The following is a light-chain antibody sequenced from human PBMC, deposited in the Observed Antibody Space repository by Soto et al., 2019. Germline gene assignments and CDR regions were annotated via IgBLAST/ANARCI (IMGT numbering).Light chain of an antibody. CDR2: DAS. Sequence: EIVLTQSPATLSLSPGERATLSCRSSQRVSNYLAWFQQKPGQAPRLLIYDASNRATGITARFSGSGSGTDFTLTISSLEPEDFAVYYCQQRSSWPLLTFGGGTKVEI. V-gene: IGKV3-11*01. J-gene: IGKJ4*01. CDR3: QQRSSWPLLT. CDR1: QRVSNY.